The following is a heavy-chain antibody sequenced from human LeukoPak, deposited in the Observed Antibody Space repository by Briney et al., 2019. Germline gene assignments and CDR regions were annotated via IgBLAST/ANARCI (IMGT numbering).Heavy chain of an antibody. CDR2: IYYSGST. J-gene: IGHJ4*02. Sequence: PSETLSLTCTVSGGSVSSGSYYWSWIRQPPGKGLEWIGYIYYSGSTNYNPSLKSRVTISVDTSKNQFSLKLSSVTAADTAVYYCARVSRGARELLFDYWGQGTLVTVSS. V-gene: IGHV4-61*01. CDR3: ARVSRGARELLFDY. CDR1: GGSVSSGSYY. D-gene: IGHD1-7*01.